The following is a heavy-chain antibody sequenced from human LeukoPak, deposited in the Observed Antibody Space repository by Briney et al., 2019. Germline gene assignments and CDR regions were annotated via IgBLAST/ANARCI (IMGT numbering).Heavy chain of an antibody. J-gene: IGHJ4*02. CDR1: GYTFTSYY. D-gene: IGHD3-3*01. V-gene: IGHV1-46*01. Sequence: AASVKVSCKASGYTFTSYYMHWVRQAPGQGLEWMGIINPSGGSTSYAQKFQGRVTMTRDTSTSTVYMELSSLRSEDTAVYYCARVPRGYDFWSGSYFDYWGQGTLVTVSS. CDR3: ARVPRGYDFWSGSYFDY. CDR2: INPSGGST.